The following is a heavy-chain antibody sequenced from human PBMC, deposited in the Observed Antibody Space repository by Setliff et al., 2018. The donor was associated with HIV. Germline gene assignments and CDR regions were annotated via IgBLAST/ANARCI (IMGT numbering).Heavy chain of an antibody. CDR3: AKDFFGERGYSYGS. D-gene: IGHD5-18*01. V-gene: IGHV3-49*04. CDR1: GFTFGDYA. J-gene: IGHJ5*02. CDR2: IRSKSYSATT. Sequence: GGSLRLSCTASGFTFGDYAMSWVRQAPGKGLEWVGFIRSKSYSATTEYAASVKGRFIISRDDSKNTLYLQMNSLRAEDTAVYYCAKDFFGERGYSYGSWGQGTLVTVSS.